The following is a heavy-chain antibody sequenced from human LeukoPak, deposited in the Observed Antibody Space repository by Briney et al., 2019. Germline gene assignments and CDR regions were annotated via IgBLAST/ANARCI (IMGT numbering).Heavy chain of an antibody. D-gene: IGHD6-19*01. CDR3: ARDRTRTGYSSGWYHDY. Sequence: ASVKVSCKASGYTFTGYYMHWVRQAPGQGLEWIGWINPNSGGTNYAQKFQGKVTMPRDTSISTAYLELSRLRSDDTAVYYCARDRTRTGYSSGWYHDYWGQGTLVTVSS. V-gene: IGHV1-2*02. CDR2: INPNSGGT. J-gene: IGHJ4*02. CDR1: GYTFTGYY.